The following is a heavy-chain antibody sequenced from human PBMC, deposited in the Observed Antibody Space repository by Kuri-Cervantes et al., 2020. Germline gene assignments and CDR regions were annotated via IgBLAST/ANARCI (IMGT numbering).Heavy chain of an antibody. D-gene: IGHD6-19*01. CDR2: ISYDGSNK. V-gene: IGHV3-30-3*01. CDR3: ARTIAVAGMDY. Sequence: GESLKISCAASGFTFSSYAMHWVRQAPGKGLEWVAVISYDGSNKYYADSVKGRFTISRDNSKNTLHLQMNSLRAEDTAVYYCARTIAVAGMDYWGQGTLVTVSS. CDR1: GFTFSSYA. J-gene: IGHJ4*02.